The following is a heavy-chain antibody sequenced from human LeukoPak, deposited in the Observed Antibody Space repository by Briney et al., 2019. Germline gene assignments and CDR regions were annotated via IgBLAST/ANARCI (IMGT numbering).Heavy chain of an antibody. CDR2: IYISGST. CDR3: ARSHGSGFYLDY. CDR1: GGSISNYY. J-gene: IGHJ4*02. Sequence: PSETLSLTCTVSGGSISNYYWSWVRQPAGKGLEWIGRIYISGSTNYNPSLKSRVTISVDKSKNQFSLKLSSVTAADTAVYYCARSHGSGFYLDYWGQGTLVTVSS. D-gene: IGHD3-10*01. V-gene: IGHV4-4*07.